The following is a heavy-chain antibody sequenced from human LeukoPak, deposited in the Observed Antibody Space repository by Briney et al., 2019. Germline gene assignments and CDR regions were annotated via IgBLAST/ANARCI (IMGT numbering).Heavy chain of an antibody. V-gene: IGHV3-73*01. CDR1: GFTFSGST. CDR3: TTYGSGSV. J-gene: IGHJ4*02. D-gene: IGHD3-10*01. CDR2: IRSKLNNYAT. Sequence: GGSLRLSCAASGFTFSGSTMHWVRQTSEKGLEWVGRIRSKLNNYATEYAASVKGRFTISRDDSKNTAYLQMNSLKTEDTALYYCTTYGSGSVWGQGTLVTVSS.